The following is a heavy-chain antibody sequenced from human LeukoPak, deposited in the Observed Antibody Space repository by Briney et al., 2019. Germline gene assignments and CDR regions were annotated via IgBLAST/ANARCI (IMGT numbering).Heavy chain of an antibody. V-gene: IGHV3-7*01. J-gene: IGHJ4*02. D-gene: IGHD4/OR15-4a*01. Sequence: GGSLRLSCAASGFTFNGYWMSWVRQAPGKGLEWVANINQDGSEKRYVDSVQGRFTISRDNTKNSLFLQMNSQRAEDTAVYYCARLKDDVAKLDYWGQGTLVTVSS. CDR1: GFTFNGYW. CDR3: ARLKDDVAKLDY. CDR2: INQDGSEK.